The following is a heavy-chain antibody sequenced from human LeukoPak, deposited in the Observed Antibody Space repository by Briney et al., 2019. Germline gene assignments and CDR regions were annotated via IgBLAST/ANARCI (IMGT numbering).Heavy chain of an antibody. V-gene: IGHV4-59*08. CDR2: VYNSGDT. CDR1: GGSTSSDY. CDR3: ARLKLGAYFDL. Sequence: SETLSLTCTVSGGSTSSDYWSWIRQSPGKGLEWVGYVYNSGDTGKNPSLKSRVTILLDTSKNQCSPKLTSVSAADTAVYYCARLKLGAYFDLWGRGTLVTVSS. J-gene: IGHJ2*01. D-gene: IGHD3-16*01.